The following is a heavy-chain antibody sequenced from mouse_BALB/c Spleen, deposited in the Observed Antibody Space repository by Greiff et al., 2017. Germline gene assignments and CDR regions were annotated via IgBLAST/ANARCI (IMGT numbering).Heavy chain of an antibody. CDR2: INPDSSTI. Sequence: EVKLLESGGGLVQPGGSLKLSCAASGFDFSRYWMSWVRQAPGKGLEWIGEINPDSSTINYTPSLKDKFIISRDNAKNTLYLQMSKVRSEDTALYYCARPGITVYYAMDYWGQGTSVTVSS. V-gene: IGHV4-1*02. J-gene: IGHJ4*01. CDR1: GFDFSRYW. CDR3: ARPGITVYYAMDY. D-gene: IGHD2-4*01.